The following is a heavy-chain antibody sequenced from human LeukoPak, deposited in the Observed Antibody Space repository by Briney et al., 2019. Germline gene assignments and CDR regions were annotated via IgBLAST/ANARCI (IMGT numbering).Heavy chain of an antibody. V-gene: IGHV1-2*06. D-gene: IGHD5-18*01. J-gene: IGHJ6*03. CDR1: GYTFTGYY. CDR2: INPNSGGT. Sequence: ASVKVSCKASGYTFTGYYMHWVRQAPGQGLEWMGRINPNSGGTNYAQKFQGRVTITADESTSTAYMELSSLRSEDTAVYYCARDSPLDTAMVTGATNYYYYMDVWGKGTTVTVSS. CDR3: ARDSPLDTAMVTGATNYYYYMDV.